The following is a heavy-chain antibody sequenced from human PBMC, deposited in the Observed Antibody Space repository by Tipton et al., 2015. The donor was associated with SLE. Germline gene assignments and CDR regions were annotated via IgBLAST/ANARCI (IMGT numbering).Heavy chain of an antibody. Sequence: TLSLTCTVSGGSISSYYWSWIRQPPGKGLEWIGYIYTSGSTNYNPSLKSRVTISVDTSKNQFSLKLSSVTAADTAVYYCARHGSGTPWYFDYWGQGTLVTVSS. D-gene: IGHD3-10*01. J-gene: IGHJ4*02. V-gene: IGHV4-4*09. CDR3: ARHGSGTPWYFDY. CDR2: IYTSGST. CDR1: GGSISSYY.